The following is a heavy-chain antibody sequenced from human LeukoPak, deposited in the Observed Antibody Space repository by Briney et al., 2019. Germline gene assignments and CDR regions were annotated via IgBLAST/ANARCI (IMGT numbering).Heavy chain of an antibody. Sequence: PSETLSLTCTVSGYSISSGHYWSWIRQPAGKEPEWIGRVHTSRGTNYNSSLKSRLTMSVDTSKNQFSLHLASVTAADTAVYYCAKGGESSLPFDYWGQGTLVTVSS. CDR1: GYSISSGHY. V-gene: IGHV4-4*07. D-gene: IGHD3-10*01. CDR3: AKGGESSLPFDY. CDR2: VHTSRGT. J-gene: IGHJ4*02.